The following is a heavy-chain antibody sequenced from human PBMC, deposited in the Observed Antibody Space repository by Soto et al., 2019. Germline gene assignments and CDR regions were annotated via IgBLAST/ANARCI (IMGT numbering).Heavy chain of an antibody. CDR3: PRLVYDTRLNYIYFDF. V-gene: IGHV4-4*02. J-gene: IGHJ4*02. D-gene: IGHD2-8*01. CDR1: GVSISSGNW. CDR2: IFHDGTA. Sequence: SETLSLTCAVSGVSISSGNWWTWVRQTPQRGLEYIGEIFHDGTANYYPSFERRVAISVDTSKNQFSLKLTSVTAADTAIYFCPRLVYDTRLNYIYFDFWGQGALVTVSS.